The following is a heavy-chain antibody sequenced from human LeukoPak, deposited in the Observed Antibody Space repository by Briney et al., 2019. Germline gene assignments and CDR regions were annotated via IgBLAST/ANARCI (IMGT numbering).Heavy chain of an antibody. CDR3: AREFGS. V-gene: IGHV3-48*01. Sequence: GGSLRLSCVGSGFIFSSYRMNWVRQAPGKGLEWISYISSSSTTIYYADSVKGRFTISRDDAKNSLYLQMNSLRAEDTAVYYCAREFGSWGQGTLVTVSS. J-gene: IGHJ4*02. CDR1: GFIFSSYR. CDR2: ISSSSTTI.